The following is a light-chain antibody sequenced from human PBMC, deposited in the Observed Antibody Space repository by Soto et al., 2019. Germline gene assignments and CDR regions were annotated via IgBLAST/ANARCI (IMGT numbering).Light chain of an antibody. V-gene: IGKV3-20*01. Sequence: EFTQSPGSLSFSPGQTATLSCRASQSLGNNYLAWVQQRPGQVPRLLIYGATHWASGISERFGGSRSGSEFTLTISGLEPEDSAVYYCQYYGDSPTFGQGTKVDIK. CDR3: QYYGDSPT. CDR1: QSLGNNY. J-gene: IGKJ1*01. CDR2: GAT.